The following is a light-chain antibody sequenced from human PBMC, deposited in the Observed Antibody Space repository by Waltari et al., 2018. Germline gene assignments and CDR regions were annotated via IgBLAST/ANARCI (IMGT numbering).Light chain of an antibody. CDR1: QTLDRL. Sequence: TQSPSTLSAFVGDKVTITCRASQTLDRLLAWYPQKPGKAPILLIYMASNLESGVPSRVSGSGSGTEFTLTINSLQPDDFATYYCQQYINYWTFGQGTKVQ. V-gene: IGKV1-5*03. CDR3: QQYINYWT. J-gene: IGKJ1*01. CDR2: MAS.